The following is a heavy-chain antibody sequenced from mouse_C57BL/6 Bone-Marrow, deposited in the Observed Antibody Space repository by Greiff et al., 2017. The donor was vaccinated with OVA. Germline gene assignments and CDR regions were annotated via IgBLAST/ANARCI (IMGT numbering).Heavy chain of an antibody. CDR1: GFTFSDYG. CDR3: AIYYGNYVDFDY. Sequence: DVQLVESGGGLVKPGGSLKLSCAASGFTFSDYGMHWVRQAPEKGLEWVAYISSGSSTIYYADTVKGRFTISRDNAKNTLFLQMTSLRSEDTAMYYCAIYYGNYVDFDYWGQGTTLTVSS. D-gene: IGHD2-1*01. V-gene: IGHV5-17*01. CDR2: ISSGSSTI. J-gene: IGHJ2*01.